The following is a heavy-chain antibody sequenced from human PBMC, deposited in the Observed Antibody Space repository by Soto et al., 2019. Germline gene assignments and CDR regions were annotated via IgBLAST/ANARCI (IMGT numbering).Heavy chain of an antibody. CDR3: ARESYDYVWGSYPTPGDHWFDP. D-gene: IGHD3-16*02. J-gene: IGHJ5*02. Sequence: TSETLSLTCAVSGGSISSGGYSWSWIRQPPGKGLEWIGYIYHSGSTYYNPSLKSRVTISVDRSKNQFSLKLSSVTAADTAVYYCARESYDYVWGSYPTPGDHWFDPWGQGTLVTVSS. CDR1: GGSISSGGYS. V-gene: IGHV4-30-2*01. CDR2: IYHSGST.